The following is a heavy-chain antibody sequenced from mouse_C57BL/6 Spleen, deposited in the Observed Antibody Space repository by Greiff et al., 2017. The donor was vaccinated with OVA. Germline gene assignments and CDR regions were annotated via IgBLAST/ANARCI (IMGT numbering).Heavy chain of an antibody. CDR1: GFNIKNTY. D-gene: IGHD2-4*01. CDR3: ARLYDYDAY. Sequence: VQLKESVAELVRPGASVKLSCTASGFNIKNTYMHWVKQRPEQGLEWIGRIDPANGNTKYAPKFQGKATMTADTSSNTAYLQLSSLTSEDTASYDCARLYDYDAYWGQGTLVTVSA. J-gene: IGHJ3*01. CDR2: IDPANGNT. V-gene: IGHV14-3*01.